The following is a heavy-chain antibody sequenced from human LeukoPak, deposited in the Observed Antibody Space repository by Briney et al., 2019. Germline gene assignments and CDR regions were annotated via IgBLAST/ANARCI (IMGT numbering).Heavy chain of an antibody. CDR1: GFTFSNAW. CDR2: IKSKTDGGTP. V-gene: IGHV3-15*01. D-gene: IGHD3-22*01. CDR3: TTVFGLNYYDSSGYYYRGDAFDI. J-gene: IGHJ3*02. Sequence: GGSLRLSCAASGFTFSNAWMSWVRQAPGEGLEWVGRIKSKTDGGTPDYAETVKDRVTISRDDSKNTLYLQMNSLKTEDTAVYYCTTVFGLNYYDSSGYYYRGDAFDIWGQGTMVTVSS.